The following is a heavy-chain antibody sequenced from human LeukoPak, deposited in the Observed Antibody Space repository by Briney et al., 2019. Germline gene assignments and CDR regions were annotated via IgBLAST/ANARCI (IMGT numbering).Heavy chain of an antibody. D-gene: IGHD2-2*02. V-gene: IGHV4-34*01. Sequence: SETLSLTCAVYGGSFSGYYWSWIRQPPGKGLEWIGEINHSGSTNYNPSLKSRVTISVDTSKNQFSLKLSSVTAADTAVYYCARGPGRAFCSSTSCYRAGGYYYYYMDVWGKGTTVPVSS. CDR3: ARGPGRAFCSSTSCYRAGGYYYYYMDV. CDR1: GGSFSGYY. CDR2: INHSGST. J-gene: IGHJ6*03.